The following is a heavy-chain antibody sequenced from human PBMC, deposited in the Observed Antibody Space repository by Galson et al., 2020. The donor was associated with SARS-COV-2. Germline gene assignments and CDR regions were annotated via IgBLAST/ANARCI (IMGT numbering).Heavy chain of an antibody. J-gene: IGHJ4*02. D-gene: IGHD3-10*01. V-gene: IGHV1-18*01. CDR2: IAPYIGHT. CDR3: ARGCRYGEGCQTNDY. Sequence: ASVKVSCKPSGYTFDNYGFNWVRQAPGQGLEWMGWIAPYIGHTEYSEKFYDRLKLTTDTSNTAYMELRSLRSDDTAVYFCARGCRYGEGCQTNDYWGQGTLVTISS. CDR1: GYTFDNYG.